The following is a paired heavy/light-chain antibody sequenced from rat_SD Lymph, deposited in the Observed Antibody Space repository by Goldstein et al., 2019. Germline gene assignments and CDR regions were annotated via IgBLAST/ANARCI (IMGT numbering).Heavy chain of an antibody. CDR1: GYTFTDYA. D-gene: IGHD1-12*02. CDR2: INTYTGKP. V-gene: IGHV9-4*01. J-gene: IGHJ3*01. Sequence: QIQLVQSGPELKKPGESVKISCKASGYTFTDYAMHWVKQAPGKGLKWMGWINTYTGKPTYADDFKGRFVFSLEASASTANLQISNLKNEDTATYFCARGAISGMMVLSNWFAYWGQGTLVTVSS. CDR3: ARGAISGMMVLSNWFAY.
Light chain of an antibody. J-gene: IGKJ1*01. V-gene: IGKV3S1*01. CDR1: QNVDYYGNSY. Sequence: DIVLTQSPALAVSLGQRATISCKTNQNVDYYGNSYMHWYQQKPGQQPKLLIYLASNLASGIPARFSGRGSGTDFTLTIDPVEADDTATYYCQQSRNLPTFGGGTKLELK. CDR3: QQSRNLPT. CDR2: LAS.